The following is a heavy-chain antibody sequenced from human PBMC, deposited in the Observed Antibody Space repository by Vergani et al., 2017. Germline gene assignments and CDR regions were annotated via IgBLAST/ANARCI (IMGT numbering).Heavy chain of an antibody. CDR3: ARVNTETNGHLYYYYYMDV. Sequence: QVQLQQWGGGLLKPSETLSLTCVVNSGSFTSYHWTWIRQSPGEGLEWVGDIDHTGRPDYNPSLKSRLTMSVDKPRNQFSLTLNSVTATDTAIYFCARVNTETNGHLYYYYYMDVWGQGTAVTVS. CDR2: IDHTGRP. CDR1: SGSFTSYH. D-gene: IGHD4-11*01. J-gene: IGHJ6*03. V-gene: IGHV4-34*01.